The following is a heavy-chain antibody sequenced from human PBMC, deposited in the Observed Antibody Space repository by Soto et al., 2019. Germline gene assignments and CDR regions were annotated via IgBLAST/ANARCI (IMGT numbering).Heavy chain of an antibody. CDR3: VRHEYSSASRADYFDY. CDR2: VYHSGST. D-gene: IGHD6-6*01. V-gene: IGHV4-39*01. CDR1: GGSIKGPTYY. J-gene: IGHJ4*02. Sequence: SETLSLTCSVSGGSIKGPTYYWGWVRQPPGKGLEWIGLVYHSGSTFYNPSLKSRLTLSVDTSKNQFSLRLRSATVADTAVYYCVRHEYSSASRADYFDYWGQGTLVTVSS.